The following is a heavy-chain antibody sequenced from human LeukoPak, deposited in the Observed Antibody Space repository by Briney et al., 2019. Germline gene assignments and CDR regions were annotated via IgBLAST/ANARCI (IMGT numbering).Heavy chain of an antibody. V-gene: IGHV1-2*02. CDR3: ASSGYSYGYLRKPYYYMDV. CDR2: INPNSGGT. D-gene: IGHD5-18*01. J-gene: IGHJ6*03. Sequence: GASVKVSCKASGYTFTGYYMHWVRQAPGQGLEWMGWINPNSGGTNYAQKFQGRVTMTRDTSISTAYMELSRLRSDDTAVYYCASSGYSYGYLRKPYYYMDVWGKGTTVTVSS. CDR1: GYTFTGYY.